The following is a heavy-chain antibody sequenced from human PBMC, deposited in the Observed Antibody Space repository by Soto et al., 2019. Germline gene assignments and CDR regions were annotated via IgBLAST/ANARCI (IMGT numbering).Heavy chain of an antibody. CDR3: ARASGWADFVL. Sequence: PSETLSLTCTVSGGSISSYYWSWIRQPPGKGLEWIGYIYYSGSTNYNPSLKSRVTISVDTSKNQFSLKLSSVTAADTAVYYCARASGWADFVLWGQGTMVTGS. D-gene: IGHD1-26*01. CDR2: IYYSGST. J-gene: IGHJ4*02. V-gene: IGHV4-59*01. CDR1: GGSISSYY.